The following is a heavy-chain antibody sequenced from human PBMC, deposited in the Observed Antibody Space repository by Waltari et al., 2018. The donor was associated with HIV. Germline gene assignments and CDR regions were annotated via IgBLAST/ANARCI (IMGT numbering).Heavy chain of an antibody. D-gene: IGHD3-16*01. CDR3: ARDTRDDFSRSAFDV. J-gene: IGHJ3*01. V-gene: IGHV4-31*03. Sequence: VQLQESGPGQVKPSETLSLTCTVPGGSIRDSSHQWTWVRQFPGKDLDWLRYIKYYRETYYKGALESRLTLSMDTSKKQVSLRLTSVTAADTAVYYCARDTRDDFSRSAFDVWGQGTLVTVS. CDR2: IKYYRET. CDR1: GGSIRDSSHQ.